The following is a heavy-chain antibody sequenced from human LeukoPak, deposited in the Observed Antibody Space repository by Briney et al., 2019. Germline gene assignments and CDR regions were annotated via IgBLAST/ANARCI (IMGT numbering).Heavy chain of an antibody. CDR2: IYYTGNT. J-gene: IGHJ6*02. V-gene: IGHV4-59*02. CDR3: ARGPFQYYGMDV. CDR1: GGSVSTSY. Sequence: PSETLSLTCNVSGGSVSTSYWSWIRQPPGKGLEWIGYIYYTGNTNYNPSLKSRVTISVDTSKSQFSLRLSSVTAADTAVYYCARGPFQYYGMDVWGQGVTVTVSS.